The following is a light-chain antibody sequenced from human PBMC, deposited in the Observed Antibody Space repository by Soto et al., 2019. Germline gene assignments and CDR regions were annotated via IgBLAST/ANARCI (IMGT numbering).Light chain of an antibody. J-gene: IGKJ5*01. CDR3: QQRNSYPIT. CDR2: AAS. V-gene: IGKV1-9*01. Sequence: DIQLTQSPSFLSASVGDRVTITCRASQGLSSDLAWYQQKPGKAPKLLIYAASTLQSGVPSRFSGSGSGTEFTLTINSQQPEDCANYYCQQRNSYPITFGEGTRLEIK. CDR1: QGLSSD.